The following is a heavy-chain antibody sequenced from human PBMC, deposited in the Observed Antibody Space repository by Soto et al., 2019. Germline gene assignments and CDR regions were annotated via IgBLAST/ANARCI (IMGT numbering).Heavy chain of an antibody. Sequence: GGSLRLSCAASGFTFSSYGMHWVRQAPGKGLEWLAVIWFDGTDKHYADPVRGRFTISRDNFKNTLYLQMNGLRAEDTALYYCAREHQSNSVMGLDYWGQGTPVTVSS. CDR3: AREHQSNSVMGLDY. V-gene: IGHV3-33*01. CDR2: IWFDGTDK. J-gene: IGHJ4*02. D-gene: IGHD1-1*01. CDR1: GFTFSSYG.